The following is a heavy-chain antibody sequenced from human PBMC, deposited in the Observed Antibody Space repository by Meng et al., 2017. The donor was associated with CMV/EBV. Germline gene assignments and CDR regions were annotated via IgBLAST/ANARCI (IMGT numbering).Heavy chain of an antibody. V-gene: IGHV1-2*02. CDR3: ARDRSFYDFSSGYGH. CDR2: INPNSGNT. J-gene: IGHJ4*02. Sequence: SGYTFTGYYIHWVRQAPGQGLEWMGWINPNSGNTNYAQEFQDRVTMTRDTSVSIVYMELSRLRSDDTAMYYCARDRSFYDFSSGYGHWGQGTLVTVSS. D-gene: IGHD3-3*01. CDR1: GYTFTGYY.